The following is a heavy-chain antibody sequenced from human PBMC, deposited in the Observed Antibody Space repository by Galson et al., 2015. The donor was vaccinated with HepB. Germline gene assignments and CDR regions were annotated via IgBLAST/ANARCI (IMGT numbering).Heavy chain of an antibody. CDR2: INPSGGRT. CDR1: GYTFTNYY. V-gene: IGHV1-46*01. Sequence: SVKVSCKASGYTFTNYYIHWVRQAPGQGLEWMGVINPSGGRTSSAQNFQGRVTMTTDTSTSTVFMDLSSLRSDDTAVYYCARDDPRGSNYVRGAFDIWGQGTMVTVSS. J-gene: IGHJ3*02. D-gene: IGHD3-10*01. CDR3: ARDDPRGSNYVRGAFDI.